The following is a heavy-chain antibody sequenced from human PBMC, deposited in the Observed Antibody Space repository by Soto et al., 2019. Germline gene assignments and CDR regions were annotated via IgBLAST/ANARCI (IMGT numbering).Heavy chain of an antibody. CDR1: GGTFSSYA. CDR3: ARASSSWDSSGYYYLCAFDI. Sequence: ASVKVSCKASGGTFSSYAISWVRQAPGQGLEWMGGIIPIFGTANYAQKFQGRVTITADESTSTAYMELSSLRSEDTAVYYCARASSSWDSSGYYYLCAFDIWGQGTMVTVSS. V-gene: IGHV1-69*13. J-gene: IGHJ3*02. D-gene: IGHD3-22*01. CDR2: IIPIFGTA.